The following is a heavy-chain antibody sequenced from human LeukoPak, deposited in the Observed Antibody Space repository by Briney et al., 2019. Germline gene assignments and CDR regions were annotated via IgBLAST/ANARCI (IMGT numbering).Heavy chain of an antibody. V-gene: IGHV3-66*01. CDR1: GFTVSSSY. CDR3: ARTSGWSQWLASFDY. Sequence: GGSLRLSCAASGFTVSSSYMSWVRQAPGKGLEWVSVIYSGGSTYYADSVKGRFTISRDNSKNTLYLQMNSLRAEDTAVYYCARTSGWSQWLASFDYWGQGTLVTVSS. J-gene: IGHJ4*02. D-gene: IGHD6-19*01. CDR2: IYSGGST.